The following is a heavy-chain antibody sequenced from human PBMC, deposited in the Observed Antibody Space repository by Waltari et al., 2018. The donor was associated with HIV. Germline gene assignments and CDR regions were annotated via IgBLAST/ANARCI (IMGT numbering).Heavy chain of an antibody. V-gene: IGHV3-23*01. CDR1: GFTFSSYA. Sequence: EVQLLESGGGLVQPGGSLRLSCAASGFTFSSYAMSWVRQAPGKGLEWVSAISGSGCSTYYADSVKGRFTISRDNSKNTLDLQMNSLRAEDTAVYYCAKDLTHNWNYLDGYGMDVWGQGTTVTVSS. J-gene: IGHJ6*02. CDR2: ISGSGCST. CDR3: AKDLTHNWNYLDGYGMDV. D-gene: IGHD1-7*01.